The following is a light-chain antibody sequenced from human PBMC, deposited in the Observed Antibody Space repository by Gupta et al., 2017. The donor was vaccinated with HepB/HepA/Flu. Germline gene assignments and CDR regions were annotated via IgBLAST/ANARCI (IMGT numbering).Light chain of an antibody. J-gene: IGLJ2*01. CDR3: GTWDNSLSAGV. V-gene: IGLV1-51*02. CDR1: SPNIGQNF. CDR2: ENI. Sequence: QSVLTQPPSVSAAPGQKVTISCSGSSPNIGQNFISWYQQLPGTAPKLLIYENIKRPSGIPDRFSGSKSGTAATLGITGLRTGDEADYYCGTWDNSLSAGVFGGGTKLTVL.